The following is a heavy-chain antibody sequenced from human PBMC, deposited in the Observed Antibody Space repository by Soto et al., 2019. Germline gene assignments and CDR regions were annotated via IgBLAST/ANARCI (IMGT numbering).Heavy chain of an antibody. CDR2: IIPIFGTA. CDR1: GGTFSSYA. CDR3: ARTRNGDGLTAYGMDV. J-gene: IGHJ6*02. Sequence: QVQLVQSGAEVKKPGSSVKVSCKASGGTFSSYAISWVRQAPGQGLEWMGGIIPIFGTANYAQKFQGRVTIIADESTSTAYMELSSLRSEDTAVYYCARTRNGDGLTAYGMDVWGQGTTVTVSS. D-gene: IGHD2-21*02. V-gene: IGHV1-69*01.